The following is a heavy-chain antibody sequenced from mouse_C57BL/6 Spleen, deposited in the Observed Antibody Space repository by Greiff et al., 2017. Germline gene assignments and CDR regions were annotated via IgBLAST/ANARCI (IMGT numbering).Heavy chain of an antibody. V-gene: IGHV1-18*01. Sequence: VQLKQSGPELVKPGASVKIPCKASGYTFTDYNMDWVKQSHGKSLEWIGDINPNNGGTNYNQKFKGKATLTVDKSSSTAYMELRSLTSEDTAVYYCARGGPCYFDYWGQGTTLTVSS. CDR2: INPNNGGT. CDR1: GYTFTDYN. J-gene: IGHJ2*01. CDR3: ARGGPCYFDY.